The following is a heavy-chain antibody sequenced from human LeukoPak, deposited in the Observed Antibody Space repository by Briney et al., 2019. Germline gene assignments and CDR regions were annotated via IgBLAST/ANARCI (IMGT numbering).Heavy chain of an antibody. J-gene: IGHJ4*02. CDR2: INSGSTYT. D-gene: IGHD1-1*01. CDR1: GFTFSIHA. V-gene: IGHV3-21*01. CDR3: ARSLTTLTYEGY. Sequence: SGGSLRLSCAASGFTFSIHAMNWVRQAPGKGLEWVSSINSGSTYTYYTESVKGRFTVSRDNAKNSLFLRMNSLRAEDTAIYYCARSLTTLTYEGYWGQGTLVTVSS.